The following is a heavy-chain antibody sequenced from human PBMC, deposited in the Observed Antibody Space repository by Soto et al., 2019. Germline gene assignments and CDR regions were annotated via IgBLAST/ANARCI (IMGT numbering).Heavy chain of an antibody. D-gene: IGHD6-19*01. Sequence: GGSLRLSCAASGFTFSSYAMSWVRQAPGKGLEWVSAISGSGGSTYYADSVKGRFTISRGNSKNTLYLQMNSLRAEDTAVYYCAKSPSIAVYYYYMDVWGRGTTVTVSS. CDR1: GFTFSSYA. J-gene: IGHJ6*03. V-gene: IGHV3-23*01. CDR3: AKSPSIAVYYYYMDV. CDR2: ISGSGGST.